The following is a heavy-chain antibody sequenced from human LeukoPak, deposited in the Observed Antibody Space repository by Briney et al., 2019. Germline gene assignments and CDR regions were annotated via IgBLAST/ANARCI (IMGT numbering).Heavy chain of an antibody. D-gene: IGHD6-13*01. CDR3: ARPYTSSPGDYGMDV. J-gene: IGHJ6*04. CDR1: GFSFSSYS. V-gene: IGHV3-21*01. CDR2: ISSTSTYI. Sequence: GGSLRLSCADSGFSFSSYSMNWARQAPGKGLEWVSSISSTSTYIYYADSVKGRFTISRDNSKNSLYLQMNSLRAEGTAVYYCARPYTSSPGDYGMDVWGKGTTVTVSS.